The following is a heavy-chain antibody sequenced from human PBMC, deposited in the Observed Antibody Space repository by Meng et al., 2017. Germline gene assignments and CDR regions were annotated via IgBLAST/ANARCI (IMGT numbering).Heavy chain of an antibody. V-gene: IGHV1-69*13. Sequence: SVKVSCKASGGTFSSYAISWVRQAPGQGLEWMGGIIPIFGTANYAQKFQGRVTITADESTSTAYMELSSLRSEDTAVYYCARDSWWGYSYGYWVDYYYGMDVWGQGTTVTVSS. CDR3: ARDSWWGYSYGYWVDYYYGMDV. CDR1: GGTFSSYA. J-gene: IGHJ6*02. D-gene: IGHD5-18*01. CDR2: IIPIFGTA.